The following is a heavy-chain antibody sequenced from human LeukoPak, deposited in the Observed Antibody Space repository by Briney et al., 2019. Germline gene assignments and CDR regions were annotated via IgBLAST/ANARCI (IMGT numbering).Heavy chain of an antibody. CDR3: ARASRWGMDV. CDR1: GGPISTSY. J-gene: IGHJ6*02. V-gene: IGHV4-59*01. Sequence: SETLSLTCTVSGGPISTSYWNWIRQPPGKGLEWIGYIYYSGSANYNPSLKSRVTISVDTSKNQFSLKLSSVTAADTAVYYCARASRWGMDVWGQGTTVTVSS. CDR2: IYYSGSA.